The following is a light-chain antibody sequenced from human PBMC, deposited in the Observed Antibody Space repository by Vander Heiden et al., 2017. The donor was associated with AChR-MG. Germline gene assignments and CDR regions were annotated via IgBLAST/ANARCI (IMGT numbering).Light chain of an antibody. J-gene: IGLJ3*02. V-gene: IGLV3-19*01. CDR1: SLKRYD. CDR3: NSRDSSGNHWV. CDR2: GKN. Sequence: SSELTQDPAVSVALGQTVRSTCKGDSLKRYDASGDQQKPGQAPVLVIYGKNNRPSGIPDRFAGASSGNTASLTITGAQAEDEADYYCNSRDSSGNHWVFGGGTKLTVL.